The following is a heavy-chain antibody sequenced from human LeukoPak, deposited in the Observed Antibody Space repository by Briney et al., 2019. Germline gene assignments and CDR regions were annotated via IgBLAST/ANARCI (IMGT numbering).Heavy chain of an antibody. Sequence: SETLSLTCTVSGASITVNNYYWGYIRQPPGKGLEWVASIYYNGDTYYNASLKSRVTISVDTSKNQFSLKLSSVTAADTAVYYCARQSDGEGAIYYYYYYGMDVWGQGTTVTVSS. D-gene: IGHD1-26*01. CDR1: GASITVNNYY. CDR3: ARQSDGEGAIYYYYYYGMDV. V-gene: IGHV4-39*01. CDR2: IYYNGDT. J-gene: IGHJ6*02.